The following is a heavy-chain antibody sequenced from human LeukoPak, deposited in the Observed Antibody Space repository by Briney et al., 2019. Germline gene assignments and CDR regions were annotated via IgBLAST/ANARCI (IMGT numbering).Heavy chain of an antibody. V-gene: IGHV3-21*01. CDR2: ISSSSSSYI. J-gene: IGHJ4*02. D-gene: IGHD4-17*01. CDR3: ARGTVTTFSNDY. Sequence: RGSLRLSCAASGFTFSSYSMNWVRQAPGKGLEWVSSISSSSSSYIYYADSVKGRFTISRDNAKNSLYLQMNSLRAEDTAVYYCARGTVTTFSNDYWGQGTLVTVSS. CDR1: GFTFSSYS.